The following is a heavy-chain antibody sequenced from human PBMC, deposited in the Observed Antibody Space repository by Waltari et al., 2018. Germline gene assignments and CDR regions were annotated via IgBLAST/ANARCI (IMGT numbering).Heavy chain of an antibody. V-gene: IGHV5-51*01. CDR2: IYPGDSDT. CDR1: GYSFTSYR. CDR3: ARQPGGIVGANYYYGMDV. Sequence: EVQLVQSGAEVKKPGESLTIACKVSGYSFTSYRIGWVRPLRGKRLEWMGVIYPGDSDTRYSPSFQGQVTISADKSISTAYLQWSSLKASDTAMYYCARQPGGIVGANYYYGMDVWGQGTTVTVSS. J-gene: IGHJ6*02. D-gene: IGHD1-26*01.